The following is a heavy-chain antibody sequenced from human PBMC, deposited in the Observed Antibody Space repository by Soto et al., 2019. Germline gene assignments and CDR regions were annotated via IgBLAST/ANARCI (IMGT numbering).Heavy chain of an antibody. CDR3: ASYISSSSKTYGMDV. CDR1: VFTFSSYS. D-gene: IGHD6-13*01. CDR2: ISSSSSYI. J-gene: IGHJ6*02. V-gene: IGHV3-21*01. Sequence: GWSLRLSCASSVFTFSSYSMNWVRQAPGKGLEWVSSISSSSSYIYYADSVKGRFTISRDNAKNSLYLQMNSLRAEDTAVYYCASYISSSSKTYGMDVWGQGTTVTVSS.